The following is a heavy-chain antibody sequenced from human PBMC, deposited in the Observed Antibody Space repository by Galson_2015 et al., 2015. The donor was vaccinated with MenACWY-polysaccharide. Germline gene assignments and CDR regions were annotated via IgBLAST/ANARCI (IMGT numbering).Heavy chain of an antibody. J-gene: IGHJ4*02. CDR2: INPSGGST. V-gene: IGHV1-46*03. CDR3: ARLSTEYYFDY. D-gene: IGHD1-14*01. CDR1: GYTFTSYS. Sequence: CKASGYTFTSYSMHWVRQAPGQGLEWMGVINPSGGSTSYAQKFQGRVTMTRDTSTSTVYMELSSLRSEYTAVYYCARLSTEYYFDYWVQGTLVTVSS.